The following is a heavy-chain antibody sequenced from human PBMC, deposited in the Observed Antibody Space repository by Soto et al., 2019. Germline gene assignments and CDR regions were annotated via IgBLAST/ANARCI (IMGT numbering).Heavy chain of an antibody. J-gene: IGHJ4*02. Sequence: GGSLRLSCAASGFTFHNYAMHWVRQAPGKGLEWVAGISWNSGNIDFGDSVKGRFTISRDNAKNSLYLQMNSLRAEDTALYYCAKDAYGYYDSSGYVDYWGQGTLVTVSS. CDR3: AKDAYGYYDSSGYVDY. CDR1: GFTFHNYA. D-gene: IGHD3-22*01. CDR2: ISWNSGNI. V-gene: IGHV3-9*01.